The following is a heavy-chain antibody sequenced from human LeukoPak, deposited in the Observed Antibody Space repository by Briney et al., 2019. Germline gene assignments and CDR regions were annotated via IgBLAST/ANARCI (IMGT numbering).Heavy chain of an antibody. CDR3: ARSALRYFDWLRY. V-gene: IGHV1-69*05. J-gene: IGHJ4*02. Sequence: SVKVSCKASGGTFSSYAISWVRQAPGQGLEWMGRIIPIFGTANYAQKFQGRVTITTDESTSTAYMELSSLRSEDTAVYYCARSALRYFDWLRYWGQGTLVTVSS. CDR2: IIPIFGTA. CDR1: GGTFSSYA. D-gene: IGHD3-9*01.